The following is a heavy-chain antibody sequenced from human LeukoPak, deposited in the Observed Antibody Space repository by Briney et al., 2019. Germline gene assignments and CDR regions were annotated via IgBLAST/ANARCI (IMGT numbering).Heavy chain of an antibody. CDR1: GFTFDDYA. Sequence: GGSLRLSCAASGFTFDDYAMHWVRQAPGKGLEWVSGISWSSGSIGYADSVKGRFTISRDNAKNSLYLQMNSLRAEDTALYYCAKEGCPHCLHDWGQGTLVTVSS. CDR3: AKEGCPHCLHD. J-gene: IGHJ4*02. CDR2: ISWSSGSI. V-gene: IGHV3-9*01. D-gene: IGHD5/OR15-5a*01.